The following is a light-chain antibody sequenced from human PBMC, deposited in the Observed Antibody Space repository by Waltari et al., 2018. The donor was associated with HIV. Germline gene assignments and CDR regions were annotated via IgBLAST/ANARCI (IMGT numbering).Light chain of an antibody. CDR1: RVGSKT. Sequence: SYVLTQLPSVSVAPGQTAMITCVATRVGSKTVHWYQQKPGQAPVLVVYDDSDRPSGIPERFSGSNSANSATLTISRVEDGDEADYYCQVYDGNSVIFAGGTKLTVL. CDR3: QVYDGNSVI. V-gene: IGLV3-21*02. CDR2: DDS. J-gene: IGLJ2*01.